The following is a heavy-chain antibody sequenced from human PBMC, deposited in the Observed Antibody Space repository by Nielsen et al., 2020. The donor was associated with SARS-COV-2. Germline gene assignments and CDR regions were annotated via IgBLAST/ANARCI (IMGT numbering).Heavy chain of an antibody. V-gene: IGHV3-9*01. D-gene: IGHD3-10*01. Sequence: GGSLRLSCAASGFTFDAYAMHWVRQAPGKGLEWVSGISWNSGSIGYADSVKGRFTTSRDNAKNSLYLQMNSLRAEDTALYYCAKEGLDYYGSGSARWFDPWGQGTLVTVSS. CDR3: AKEGLDYYGSGSARWFDP. CDR1: GFTFDAYA. J-gene: IGHJ5*02. CDR2: ISWNSGSI.